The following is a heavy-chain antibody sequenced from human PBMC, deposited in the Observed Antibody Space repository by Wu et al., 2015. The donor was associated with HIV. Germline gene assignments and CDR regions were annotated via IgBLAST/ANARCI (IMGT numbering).Heavy chain of an antibody. Sequence: QVQLVQSGAEVKKPGSSVKVSCKASGGTFSSYAISWVRQAPGQGLEWMGGIIPIFGTANYAQKFQGRVTITADESTSTAYMELSSLRSEDTAVYYCARGSFPTDIVVVPAAIDLGEWYWYFDLWGRGHPGHCLL. CDR3: ARGSFPTDIVVVPAAIDLGEWYWYFDL. CDR1: GGTFSSYA. J-gene: IGHJ2*01. D-gene: IGHD2-2*02. V-gene: IGHV1-69*12. CDR2: IIPIFGTA.